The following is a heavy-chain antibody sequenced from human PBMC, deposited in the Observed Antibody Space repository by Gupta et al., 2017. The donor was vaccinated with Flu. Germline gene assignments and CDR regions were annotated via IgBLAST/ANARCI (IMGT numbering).Heavy chain of an antibody. Sequence: QVQLVQSGAEVKKPGASVKVSCKVSGYTLTELSMHWVRQAPGKGLEWMGGFAPEDGETIYAQKFQGRVTMTEDTSTDTDYMERSSLRSEDTAVYYCATGGGGTMVLDYWGQGTLVTVSS. CDR1: GYTLTELS. CDR2: FAPEDGET. D-gene: IGHD3-10*01. CDR3: ATGGGGTMVLDY. V-gene: IGHV1-24*01. J-gene: IGHJ4*02.